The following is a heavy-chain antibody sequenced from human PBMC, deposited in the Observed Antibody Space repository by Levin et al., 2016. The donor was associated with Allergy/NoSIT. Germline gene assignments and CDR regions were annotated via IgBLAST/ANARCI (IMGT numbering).Heavy chain of an antibody. J-gene: IGHJ4*02. V-gene: IGHV4-39*01. CDR2: INFSGDR. CDR1: DGSISSDRTY. D-gene: IGHD2-21*02. CDR3: ARHYVSERGGGHWGYYFDY. Sequence: SETLSLTCTVSDGSISSDRTYWGWIRQPPGKGLEFIGSINFSGDRYIDPSLKSRVTISVDTSKNQFSLKLSSVADADTAVYHCARHYVSERGGGHWGYYFDYWGQGSLVTVSS.